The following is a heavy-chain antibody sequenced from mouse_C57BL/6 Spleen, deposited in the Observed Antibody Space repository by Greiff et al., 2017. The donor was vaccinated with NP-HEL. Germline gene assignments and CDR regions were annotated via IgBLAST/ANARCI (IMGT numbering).Heavy chain of an antibody. CDR2: INPSNGGT. V-gene: IGHV1-53*01. CDR3: ARSGRVYYYAMDY. J-gene: IGHJ4*01. CDR1: GYTFTSYW. Sequence: QVQLQQSGTELVKPGASVKLSCKASGYTFTSYWMHWVKQRPGQGLEWIGNINPSNGGTNYNEKFKSKATLTVDKSSSTAYMQLSSLTSEDSAVYYCARSGRVYYYAMDYWGQGTSVTVSS.